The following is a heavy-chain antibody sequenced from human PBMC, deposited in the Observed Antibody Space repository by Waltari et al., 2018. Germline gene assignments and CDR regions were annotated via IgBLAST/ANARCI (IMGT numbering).Heavy chain of an antibody. V-gene: IGHV4-4*07. CDR3: ARGIRFLDGSRIWYFDL. Sequence: QVPLQESGPGLVKPSETLSLTCTVSGGSISSYYWSWIRQPAGKGLEWIGRIYTSGSTNYNPSLKSRVTMSVDTSKNQFSLKLSSVTAADTAVYYCARGIRFLDGSRIWYFDLWGRGTLVTVSS. CDR1: GGSISSYY. D-gene: IGHD3-3*01. J-gene: IGHJ2*01. CDR2: IYTSGST.